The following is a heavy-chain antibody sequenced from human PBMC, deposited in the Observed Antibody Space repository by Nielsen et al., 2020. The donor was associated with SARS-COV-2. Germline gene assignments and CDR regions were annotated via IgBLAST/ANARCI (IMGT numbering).Heavy chain of an antibody. CDR1: GFTFDDYA. CDR3: AKVHEYYYYYYGMDV. J-gene: IGHJ6*02. Sequence: GGSLRLSCAASGFTFDDYAMHWVRQAPGKGLEWVSGISWNSGSIGYADSVKGRFTTSRDNAKNSLYLQMNSLRAEDTALYYCAKVHEYYYYYYGMDVWGQGTTVTVSS. V-gene: IGHV3-9*01. CDR2: ISWNSGSI.